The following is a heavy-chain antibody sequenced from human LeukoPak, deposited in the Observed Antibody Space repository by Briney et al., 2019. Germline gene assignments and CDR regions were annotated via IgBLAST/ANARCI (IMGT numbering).Heavy chain of an antibody. CDR3: ARAVAPAAAYYYYMDV. Sequence: GGSLRLSCVDSGFTFSTYSMNWVRQAPGKWLEWVSSISSSSSYIYYGDSVKGRFTISRDNAKNSLYLQMNSLRAEDTAVYYCARAVAPAAAYYYYMDVWGKGTTVTVSS. J-gene: IGHJ6*03. CDR2: ISSSSSYI. CDR1: GFTFSTYS. V-gene: IGHV3-21*01. D-gene: IGHD2-2*01.